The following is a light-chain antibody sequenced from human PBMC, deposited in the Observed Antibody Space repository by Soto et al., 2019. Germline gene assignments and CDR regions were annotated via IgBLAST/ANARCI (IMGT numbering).Light chain of an antibody. J-gene: IGKJ2*01. Sequence: DIQMTQSPSSLSASVGDRVTITCRASQTIHAYLNWYQQKPGKAPKLLIYAASSLQSGVPSRFSGSGSGTDFTLTISSLQPEDCATYYCQESYRSPRTFGQGTRLEI. V-gene: IGKV1-39*01. CDR3: QESYRSPRT. CDR1: QTIHAY. CDR2: AAS.